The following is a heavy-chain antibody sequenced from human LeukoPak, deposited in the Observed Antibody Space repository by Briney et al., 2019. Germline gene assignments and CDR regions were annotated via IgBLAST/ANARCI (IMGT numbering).Heavy chain of an antibody. CDR2: IYYSGST. Sequence: SETLSLTCTVSGGSVNSYYWTWIRQPPGKGLEWIGDIYYSGSTNYNSSLKSRVTISVDTSKNQFSLNLRFVTAAATAAYYCARGGPRDGSYPWLDSWGQGTLVTVSS. J-gene: IGHJ5*01. CDR3: ARGGPRDGSYPWLDS. CDR1: GGSVNSYY. V-gene: IGHV4-59*02. D-gene: IGHD3-10*01.